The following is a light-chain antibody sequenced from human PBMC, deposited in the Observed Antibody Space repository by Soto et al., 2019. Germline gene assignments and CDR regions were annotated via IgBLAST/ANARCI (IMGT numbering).Light chain of an antibody. V-gene: IGLV2-14*01. Sequence: QSVLTQPASVSGSPGQSIAISCTGPSSDVGGYDYVSWYQQQSGKAPKLMIYDVSNRPSGVSNRFSGSKSGNTASLTISGLQAGDEAEYYCSSYTSSSTYVFGSGTKVTVL. CDR2: DVS. CDR1: SSDVGGYDY. CDR3: SSYTSSSTYV. J-gene: IGLJ1*01.